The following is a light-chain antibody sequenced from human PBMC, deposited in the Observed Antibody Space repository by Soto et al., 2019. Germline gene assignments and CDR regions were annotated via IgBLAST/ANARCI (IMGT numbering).Light chain of an antibody. J-gene: IGLJ1*01. CDR1: SGDVGGYNS. V-gene: IGLV2-14*01. Sequence: QSVLTQPAAVSGSPGQSITISCTGASGDVGGYNSVSWYHQHQGKAPKLVIYEVTNRPSEISNRFSGSKSGNTASVTISGLQAEDEADYYCSSYTSSSARVFGTGTKVNVL. CDR3: SSYTSSSARV. CDR2: EVT.